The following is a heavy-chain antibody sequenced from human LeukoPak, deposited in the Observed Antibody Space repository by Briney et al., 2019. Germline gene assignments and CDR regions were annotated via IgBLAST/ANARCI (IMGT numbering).Heavy chain of an antibody. Sequence: SETLSLTCTVSGGSISSFFWSWIRQPPGKGLEWIGYVHSSGSTKYSPSLKSRLIISVDMSKNQFSPKLRSVSVADTAVYYCARLASGNYDILTGDPKVVFDYWGQGALVTVSS. CDR3: ARLASGNYDILTGDPKVVFDY. J-gene: IGHJ4*02. V-gene: IGHV4-59*01. CDR2: VHSSGST. D-gene: IGHD3-9*01. CDR1: GGSISSFF.